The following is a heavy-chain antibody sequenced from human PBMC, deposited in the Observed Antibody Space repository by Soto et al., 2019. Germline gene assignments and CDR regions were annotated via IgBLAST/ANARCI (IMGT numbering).Heavy chain of an antibody. D-gene: IGHD2-2*01. V-gene: IGHV1-46*01. Sequence: ASVKVSCKASGYTFTSYYMHWVRQAPGQGLEWMGIINPSGGSTSYAQKLQGRVTMTTDTSTSTAYMELRSLRSDDTAVYYCAAPSYCSTTSCYRYFDYWGQGTLVTVSS. CDR3: AAPSYCSTTSCYRYFDY. CDR1: GYTFTSYY. CDR2: INPSGGST. J-gene: IGHJ4*02.